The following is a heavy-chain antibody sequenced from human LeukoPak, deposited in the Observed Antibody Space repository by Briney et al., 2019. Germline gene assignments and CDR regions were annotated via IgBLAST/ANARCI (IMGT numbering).Heavy chain of an antibody. Sequence: GGPLTLPCAASEFTFRSYAMSWVRQAPGKELEWVSTISGSGGNTYYADSVKGRFTISRENAKNPLYLQMSGLRAEDTAVYYCAKGGSCSGGSCYPLDFWGEGTLVTVSS. V-gene: IGHV3-23*01. CDR2: ISGSGGNT. D-gene: IGHD2-15*01. CDR1: EFTFRSYA. J-gene: IGHJ4*02. CDR3: AKGGSCSGGSCYPLDF.